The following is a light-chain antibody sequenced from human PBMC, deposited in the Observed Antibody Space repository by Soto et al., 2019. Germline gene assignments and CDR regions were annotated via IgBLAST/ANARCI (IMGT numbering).Light chain of an antibody. CDR3: QQYGSSRT. Sequence: EIVLTQSPGTLSLSPGESATLSCRASQSVSSSYLAWYQQKPGQAPXLLIYGASSRATGIPDRFIVIGSGTEFTLPISRLEPEDFAVDDCQQYGSSRTFGQGTKVDIK. V-gene: IGKV3-20*01. CDR1: QSVSSSY. J-gene: IGKJ1*01. CDR2: GAS.